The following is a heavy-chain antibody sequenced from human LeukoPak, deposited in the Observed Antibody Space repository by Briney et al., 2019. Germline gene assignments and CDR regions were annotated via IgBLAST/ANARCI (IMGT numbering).Heavy chain of an antibody. V-gene: IGHV1-2*02. Sequence: ASVKVSCKASGYTFTGYYMHWVRQAPGQGLEWMGWINPNSGGTNYAQKFQGRVTMTRDTSISTAYMELSRLRSDDTAVYYCARVDPIPGGSSTSCFDYWGQGTLVTVSS. CDR1: GYTFTGYY. J-gene: IGHJ4*02. CDR2: INPNSGGT. D-gene: IGHD2-2*01. CDR3: ARVDPIPGGSSTSCFDY.